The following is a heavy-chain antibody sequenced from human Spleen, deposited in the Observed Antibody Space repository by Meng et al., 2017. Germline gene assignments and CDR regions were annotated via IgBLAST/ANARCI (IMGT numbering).Heavy chain of an antibody. CDR1: GFTFSTYA. Sequence: GESLKISCAASGFTFSTYAMSWVRQAPGKGLDWVSAISGSGDFIYSADSVKGRFTISRDNSKHTLYLQMNSLRAEDTAVYYCAREKTVGATPLDYWGQGTLVTVSS. CDR3: AREKTVGATPLDY. V-gene: IGHV3-23*01. D-gene: IGHD1-26*01. CDR2: ISGSGDFI. J-gene: IGHJ4*02.